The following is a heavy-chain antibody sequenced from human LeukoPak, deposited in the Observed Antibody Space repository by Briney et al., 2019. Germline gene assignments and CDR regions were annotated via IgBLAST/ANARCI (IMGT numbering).Heavy chain of an antibody. CDR1: GYTFSTNS. Sequence: GGSLRLSCAASGYTFSTNSMSWVRQAPGKGLEWVANIKQDGSEKYYVDSVKGRFTISRDNSKNTLYLQINSLRVDDTAVYYCSTSPSWGVWGKGTTVTVSS. CDR2: IKQDGSEK. CDR3: STSPSWGV. J-gene: IGHJ6*04. D-gene: IGHD3-16*01. V-gene: IGHV3-7*03.